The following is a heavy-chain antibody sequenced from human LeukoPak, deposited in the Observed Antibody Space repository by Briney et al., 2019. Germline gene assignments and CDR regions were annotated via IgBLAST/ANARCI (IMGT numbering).Heavy chain of an antibody. V-gene: IGHV1-2*02. J-gene: IGHJ4*02. CDR3: ATGRGFGIRRSFDY. CDR2: INPNSGGT. D-gene: IGHD3-10*01. CDR1: GYTFTGYY. Sequence: ASVKVSCRASGYTFTGYYMHWVRQAPGQGLEWMGWINPNSGGTNYAQKFQGRVTMTRDTSISTAYMELSSLRSEDTAVYYCATGRGFGIRRSFDYWGQGTLVTVSS.